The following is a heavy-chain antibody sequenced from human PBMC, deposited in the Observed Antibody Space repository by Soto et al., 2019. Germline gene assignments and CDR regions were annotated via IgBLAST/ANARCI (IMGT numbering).Heavy chain of an antibody. D-gene: IGHD1-26*01. Sequence: QVQLVESGGGVVKPGGSLRLSCAASGFTFSNYGMYWARQAPGKGLQWVTFIWNDGKNSFYDDSVKGRFTNSRDNFKNTLYLQMDSLRAEDTGVYYCARGYGGSFPHWYFDLWGRGTRVAVSS. CDR3: ARGYGGSFPHWYFDL. CDR2: IWNDGKNS. V-gene: IGHV3-33*01. CDR1: GFTFSNYG. J-gene: IGHJ2*01.